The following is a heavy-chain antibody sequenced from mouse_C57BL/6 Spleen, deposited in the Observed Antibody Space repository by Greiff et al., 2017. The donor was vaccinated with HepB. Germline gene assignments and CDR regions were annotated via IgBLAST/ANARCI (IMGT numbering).Heavy chain of an antibody. CDR3: AREGPHFDY. V-gene: IGHV1-76*01. CDR2: IYPGRGNT. J-gene: IGHJ2*01. Sequence: VKLMESGAELVRPGASVKLSCKASGYTFTDYYINWVKQRPGQGLEWIARIYPGRGNTYYNEKFKGKATLTAEKSSSTAYMQLSSLTSEDSAVYFCAREGPHFDYWGQGTTLTVSS. D-gene: IGHD3-3*01. CDR1: GYTFTDYY.